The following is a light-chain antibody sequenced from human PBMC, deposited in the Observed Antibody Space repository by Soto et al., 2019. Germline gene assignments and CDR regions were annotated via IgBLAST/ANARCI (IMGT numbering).Light chain of an antibody. J-gene: IGKJ4*01. V-gene: IGKV1-5*01. CDR3: QQHNTYPLT. CDR2: AAS. CDR1: QSISSW. Sequence: DIQMTQSPSTLSASVGDRVTITCRASQSISSWLVWYQQKPGKAPKLLIYAASSLESGVPSRFSGSASGTEFTLTISSXQPDDFATYYCQQHNTYPLTFGGGTKVDIK.